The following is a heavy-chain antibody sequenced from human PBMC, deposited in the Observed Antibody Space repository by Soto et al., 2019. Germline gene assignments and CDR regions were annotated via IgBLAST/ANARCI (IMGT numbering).Heavy chain of an antibody. CDR1: GFTFSSYW. J-gene: IGHJ4*02. CDR2: IKHDGSEN. Sequence: EVQLVESGGRLVQPGGSLRLSCAASGFTFSSYWMSWVRQAPGKGLEWVANIKHDGSENYYVDSVKGRFTISRDNARISLYLQMNSLRAEDTAVYYCARVRTPFKYYFDYWGQGTLVTVSS. V-gene: IGHV3-7*01. CDR3: ARVRTPFKYYFDY.